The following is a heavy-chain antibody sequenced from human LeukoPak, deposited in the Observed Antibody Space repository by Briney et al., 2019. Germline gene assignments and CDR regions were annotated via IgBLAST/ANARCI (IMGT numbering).Heavy chain of an antibody. CDR2: IYPGDSDT. J-gene: IGHJ4*02. D-gene: IGHD6-19*01. CDR1: GYSFTSYW. V-gene: IGHV5-51*01. Sequence: GESLKISCKGSGYSFTSYWIGWVRQMPGKGLEWVGIIYPGDSDTGYSPSFQGQVTISADKSISTAYLQWSSLKASDTAMYYCASRRAVAGSPFDYWGQGTLVTVSS. CDR3: ASRRAVAGSPFDY.